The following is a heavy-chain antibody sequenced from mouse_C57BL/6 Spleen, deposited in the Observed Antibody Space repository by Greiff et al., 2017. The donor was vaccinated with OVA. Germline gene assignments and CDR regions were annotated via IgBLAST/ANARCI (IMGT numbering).Heavy chain of an antibody. D-gene: IGHD1-1*02. CDR1: GFSLTSYG. V-gene: IGHV2-2*01. J-gene: IGHJ2*01. CDR3: ARNDNGLYYCDY. CDR2: IWSGGST. Sequence: VKLMESGPGLVQPSQSLSITCTVSGFSLTSYGVHWVRQSPGTGLEWLGVIWSGGSTDYNAAFISRLSISKDNSKSQVFFKMNSLQADDTAIYYCARNDNGLYYCDYWGQGTTLTVSS.